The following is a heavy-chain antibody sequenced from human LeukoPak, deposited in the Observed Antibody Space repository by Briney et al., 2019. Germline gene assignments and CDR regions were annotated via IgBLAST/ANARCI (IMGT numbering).Heavy chain of an antibody. Sequence: PSETLSLTCTVSGGSISSSSYYWGWIRQPPGKGLEWIGSIYYSGSTYYNPSLKSRVTISVDTSKNQFSLKLSSVTAADTAVYYCARRTLWTLNHVYYYGMDVWGQGTTVTVSS. CDR3: ARRTLWTLNHVYYYGMDV. D-gene: IGHD2-21*01. CDR1: GGSISSSSYY. CDR2: IYYSGST. J-gene: IGHJ6*02. V-gene: IGHV4-39*07.